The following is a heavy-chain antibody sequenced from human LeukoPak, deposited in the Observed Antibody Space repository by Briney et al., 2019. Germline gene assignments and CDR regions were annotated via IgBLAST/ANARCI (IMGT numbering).Heavy chain of an antibody. Sequence: PGGSLRLSCAASGFTFSNYWMTWVRQAPGKGLEWVANIKQDGSEKGYVDSVKGRFTISRDNAKNSLYLQMNSLRVEDTAFYYCARRRGSYAFDYWGQGTLVTVSS. CDR3: ARRRGSYAFDY. J-gene: IGHJ4*02. D-gene: IGHD1-26*01. CDR1: GFTFSNYW. V-gene: IGHV3-7*01. CDR2: IKQDGSEK.